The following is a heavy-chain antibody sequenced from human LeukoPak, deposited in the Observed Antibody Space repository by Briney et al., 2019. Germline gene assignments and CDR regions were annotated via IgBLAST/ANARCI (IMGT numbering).Heavy chain of an antibody. D-gene: IGHD2-15*01. CDR3: ARDLSVVVVDDAFDI. CDR1: GGSISSYY. CDR2: IYTSGST. Sequence: PSETLSLTCTVSGGSISSYYWSWIRQPAGKGLEWIGRIYTSGSTNYNPSLKSRVTMSVDTSKNQLSLKLSSVTAADTAAYYCARDLSVVVVDDAFDIWGQGTMVTVSS. V-gene: IGHV4-4*07. J-gene: IGHJ3*02.